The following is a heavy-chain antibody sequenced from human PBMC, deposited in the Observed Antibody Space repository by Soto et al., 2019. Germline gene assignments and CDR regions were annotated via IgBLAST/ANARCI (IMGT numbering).Heavy chain of an antibody. V-gene: IGHV3-30*18. D-gene: IGHD3-22*01. CDR2: ISYDGSNK. CDR3: AKDALLLGDAFDI. Sequence: GGSLRLSCAASGFTFSSYGMHWVRQAPGKGLEWVAVISYDGSNKYYADSVKGRFTISRDNYKNTLYLQMNSLRAEDTAVYYCAKDALLLGDAFDIWGQGTMVTVSS. CDR1: GFTFSSYG. J-gene: IGHJ3*02.